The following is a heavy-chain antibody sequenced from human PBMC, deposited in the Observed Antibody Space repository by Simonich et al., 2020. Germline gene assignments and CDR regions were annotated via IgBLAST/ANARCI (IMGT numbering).Heavy chain of an antibody. J-gene: IGHJ3*02. CDR2: TNPNSGGT. CDR3: ARELKGVPVGWGSQIDI. V-gene: IGHV1-2*06. CDR1: GYTFTGYY. D-gene: IGHD6-19*01. Sequence: QVQLVQSGAEVKKPGASVKVSCKASGYTFTGYYMHWGRQAPGQGLDGIGRTNPNSGGTNYAQKFQCRVTMTRDTSISTAYMELSRLRSDDTAVYYCARELKGVPVGWGSQIDIWGQGTMVTVSS.